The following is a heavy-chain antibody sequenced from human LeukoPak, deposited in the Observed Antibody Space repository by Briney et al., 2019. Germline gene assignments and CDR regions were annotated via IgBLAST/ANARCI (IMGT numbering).Heavy chain of an antibody. Sequence: PGGSLRLSCVASGIIFSSYGTHWVRQAPGKGLEWVAVIWYDGSNKYYADSVKGRFTISRDNSKNTLYLQMNSLRAEDTAVYFCARGIPYCGGDCNLPVDWGQGTLVTVSS. CDR2: IWYDGSNK. CDR3: ARGIPYCGGDCNLPVD. D-gene: IGHD2-21*02. V-gene: IGHV3-33*01. J-gene: IGHJ4*02. CDR1: GIIFSSYG.